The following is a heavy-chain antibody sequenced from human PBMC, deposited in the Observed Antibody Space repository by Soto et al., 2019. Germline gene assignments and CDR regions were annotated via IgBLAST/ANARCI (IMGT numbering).Heavy chain of an antibody. CDR1: GFTFRKYV. Sequence: EVQLLESGGGLAQPGGSLRLYCEVSGFTFRKYVMTWVRQAPGKGLEWVSSLSSTGGSTYYADSVKGRFTVSRDNSKNTLFLQMNILRAEDTAIYYCAKDQGFLEWIPQGGLDVWGPGTTVAVSS. V-gene: IGHV3-23*01. J-gene: IGHJ6*02. CDR2: LSSTGGST. D-gene: IGHD3-3*01. CDR3: AKDQGFLEWIPQGGLDV.